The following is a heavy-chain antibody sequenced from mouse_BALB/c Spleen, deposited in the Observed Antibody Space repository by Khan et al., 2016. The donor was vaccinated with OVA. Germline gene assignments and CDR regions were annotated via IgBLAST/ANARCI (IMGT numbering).Heavy chain of an antibody. CDR1: GYSITSDYA. D-gene: IGHD2-1*01. Sequence: EVQLQESGPGLVKPSQSLSLTCTVTGYSITSDYAWYWIRQFPGNKLEWMGYISYSGSTSYNPSLKSRISITRDTSKNQFFLQLNSVTTEDTATYYCARGRGNMDYWGQGTSVTVSS. J-gene: IGHJ4*01. V-gene: IGHV3-2*02. CDR2: ISYSGST. CDR3: ARGRGNMDY.